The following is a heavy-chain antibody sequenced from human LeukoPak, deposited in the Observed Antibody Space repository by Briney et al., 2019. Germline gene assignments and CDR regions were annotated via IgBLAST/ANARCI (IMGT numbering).Heavy chain of an antibody. Sequence: GGSLRLSCAASGFTFSSYDMHWVRQATGKGLEWVSAIGTAGDTYYPGSVKGRFTISRENAKNSLYLQMNSLRAGETAVYYCARGAYYYDSSDAFDIWGQGTMVTVSS. J-gene: IGHJ3*02. CDR1: GFTFSSYD. D-gene: IGHD3-22*01. CDR2: IGTAGDT. V-gene: IGHV3-13*01. CDR3: ARGAYYYDSSDAFDI.